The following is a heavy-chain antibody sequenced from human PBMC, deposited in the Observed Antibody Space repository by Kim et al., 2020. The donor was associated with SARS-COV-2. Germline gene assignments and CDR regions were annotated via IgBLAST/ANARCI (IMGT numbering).Heavy chain of an antibody. CDR2: LTSSANYI. CDR3: VRDRNGFDI. V-gene: IGHV3-21*01. J-gene: IGHJ3*02. CDR1: GFSFSTYS. Sequence: GGSLRLSCAASGFSFSTYSMNWVRQAPGKGLEWVSSLTSSANYIDYAESVKGRFTISRDNVRNSLYLQMNSLRAEDTAVYYCVRDRNGFDIWGQGTMVTVSS.